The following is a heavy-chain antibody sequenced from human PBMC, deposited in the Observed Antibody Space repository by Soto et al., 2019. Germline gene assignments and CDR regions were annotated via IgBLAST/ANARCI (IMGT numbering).Heavy chain of an antibody. Sequence: SETLSLTCTVSRGSISSYYWSWIRHHPGKGLEWIGSFYSSGSIIYNPSLRSRVSISGDTSSNQFSMSLTSVTAADTARYYCARRYSSGSGWFHPWGQGTLVTVSS. D-gene: IGHD6-19*01. CDR3: ARRYSSGSGWFHP. V-gene: IGHV4-4*08. CDR2: FYSSGSI. CDR1: RGSISSYY. J-gene: IGHJ5*02.